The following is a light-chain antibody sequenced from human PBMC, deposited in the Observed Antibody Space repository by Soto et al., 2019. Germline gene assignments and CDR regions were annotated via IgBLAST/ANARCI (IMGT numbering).Light chain of an antibody. J-gene: IGLJ3*02. CDR2: GND. V-gene: IGLV1-40*01. Sequence: QSVLTQPPSVSGAPGQRVTISCSGSSSNIGAPFDVHWYQQVPGSAPKIVIYGNDNRPSGVPGRFSGSKSGTSASLAITGLQAEDEADYFCQSYDNSLSAWVFGGGTKVIVL. CDR1: SSNIGAPFD. CDR3: QSYDNSLSAWV.